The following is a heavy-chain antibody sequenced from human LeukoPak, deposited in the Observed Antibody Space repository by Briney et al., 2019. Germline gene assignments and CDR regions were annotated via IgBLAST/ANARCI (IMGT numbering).Heavy chain of an antibody. CDR2: IYPGDSDT. CDR3: ARRAYCSSTSCSPRGYFDL. V-gene: IGHV5-51*01. D-gene: IGHD2-2*01. J-gene: IGHJ2*01. Sequence: GESLQISCKGSGYSFTSYWIGWVRQMPGKGLEWMGIIYPGDSDTRYSPSFQGQVTISADKSISTAYLQWSSLKASDTAMYYCARRAYCSSTSCSPRGYFDLWGRGTLVTVSS. CDR1: GYSFTSYW.